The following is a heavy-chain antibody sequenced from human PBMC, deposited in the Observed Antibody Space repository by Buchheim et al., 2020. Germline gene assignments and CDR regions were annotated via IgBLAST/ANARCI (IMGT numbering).Heavy chain of an antibody. J-gene: IGHJ4*02. CDR2: ISGSSRHI. CDR1: GFTFSNYN. D-gene: IGHD3-22*01. V-gene: IGHV3-21*01. CDR3: ARNEAYYDRSGYFLY. Sequence: EVQLMESGGGLVNPGGSLRLACAASGFTFSNYNMHWVRQAPGKGLEWVSSISGSSRHIYHADSLRGRITISRDNTKNSLYFQMNSLSAEDTAVYYCARNEAYYDRSGYFLYWGQGT.